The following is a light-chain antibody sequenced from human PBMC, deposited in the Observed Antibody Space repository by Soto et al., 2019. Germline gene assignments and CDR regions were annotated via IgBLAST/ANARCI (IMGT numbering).Light chain of an antibody. Sequence: QSVLTQSPSASASLGASVKLSCNLSSGHSSYAIAWHQQQPEKGPRYLMKLNSDGSHSKGDGIPDRFSGSSSGAERYLTISSLQSEDEADYYCQTWGTGIVLFGGGTQLTVL. J-gene: IGLJ2*01. CDR2: LNSDGSH. CDR3: QTWGTGIVL. CDR1: SGHSSYA. V-gene: IGLV4-69*02.